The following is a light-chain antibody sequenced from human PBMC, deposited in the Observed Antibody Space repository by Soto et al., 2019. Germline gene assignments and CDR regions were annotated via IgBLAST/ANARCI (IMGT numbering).Light chain of an antibody. J-gene: IGLJ2*01. CDR1: SSDVGGYNY. Sequence: QSALTQPASVSGSPGQSITISCTGTSSDVGGYNYVSWYQQHPGKAPKLMIYEVSNRPSGVSNRFSGSKSDNTASLTISGLKAEDEAAYYCSSDTSSSTVVFGGGTKLTVL. CDR3: SSDTSSSTVV. CDR2: EVS. V-gene: IGLV2-14*01.